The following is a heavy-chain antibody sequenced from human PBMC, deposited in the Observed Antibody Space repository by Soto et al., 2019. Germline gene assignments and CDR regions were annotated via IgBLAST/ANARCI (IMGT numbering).Heavy chain of an antibody. CDR2: ISAYNGNT. D-gene: IGHD2-15*01. CDR3: ARGSPPPLGCSGGSCQSFGYYYYYGMDV. V-gene: IGHV1-18*01. J-gene: IGHJ6*02. Sequence: ASVKVSCKASGYTFTSYGISWVRQAPGQGLEWMGWISAYNGNTNYAQKLQGRVTMTTDTSTSTAYMELRSLRSDDTAVYYCARGSPPPLGCSGGSCQSFGYYYYYGMDVWG. CDR1: GYTFTSYG.